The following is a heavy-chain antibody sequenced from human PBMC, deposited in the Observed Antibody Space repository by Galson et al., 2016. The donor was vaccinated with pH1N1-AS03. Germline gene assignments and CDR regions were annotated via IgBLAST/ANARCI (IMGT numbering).Heavy chain of an antibody. Sequence: SVKVSCKASGGTFSINAISWVRQAPGQGPEWMGGISPLLRTALYAQKWQGRVTITADESTYTAYMELSSLRSEETAVYYCATLYTDDLDYWGQGTLVIVSS. CDR1: GGTFSINA. V-gene: IGHV1-69*13. D-gene: IGHD3-16*01. CDR2: ISPLLRTA. J-gene: IGHJ4*02. CDR3: ATLYTDDLDY.